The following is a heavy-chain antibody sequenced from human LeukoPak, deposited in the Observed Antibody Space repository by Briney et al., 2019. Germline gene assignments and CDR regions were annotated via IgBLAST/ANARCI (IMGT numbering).Heavy chain of an antibody. D-gene: IGHD3-22*01. CDR1: SHSMSTVDYS. V-gene: IGHV4-30-4*01. Sequence: PSETLFLTRTVSSHSMSTVDYSWSWIRQPPGEGLEWIGYRNNRGTSHNPSLKSRVAISVDTSNNQFSLKLTSVTAADTAVYYCAAGGHYYDSSGYYYFQDWGQGSLVTVSS. CDR2: RNNRGT. J-gene: IGHJ4*02. CDR3: AAGGHYYDSSGYYYFQD.